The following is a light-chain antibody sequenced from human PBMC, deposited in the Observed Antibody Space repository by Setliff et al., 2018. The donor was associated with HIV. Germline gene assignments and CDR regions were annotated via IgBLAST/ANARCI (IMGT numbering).Light chain of an antibody. V-gene: IGKV1-5*03. J-gene: IGKJ2*01. Sequence: DIQMTPSPSTLSASVGDRVTITCRASQSLNRWLAWYQQKPGEAPKLLIYKASNLAGGVPARFSGSGSGTEYTLTLDSLQPDDSATYFCQEIKTVSNTFGQGTKVDIK. CDR1: QSLNRW. CDR3: QEIKTVSNT. CDR2: KAS.